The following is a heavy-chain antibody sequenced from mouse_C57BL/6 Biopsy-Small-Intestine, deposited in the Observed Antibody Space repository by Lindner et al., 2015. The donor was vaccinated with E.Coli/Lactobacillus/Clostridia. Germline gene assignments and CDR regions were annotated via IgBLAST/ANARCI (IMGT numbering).Heavy chain of an antibody. CDR1: GYMFTDYW. CDR3: ARSGMVY. Sequence: VQLQESGAELMKPGASVKLSCKTTGYMFTDYWIEWIKQRPGHGLEWIGEISPGSGSTNYNPKFRGKATFTADTSSTTAYMQLSSLATEDSAIYYCARSGMVYWGQGTPVTVSS. J-gene: IGHJ4*01. V-gene: IGHV1-9*01. CDR2: ISPGSGST.